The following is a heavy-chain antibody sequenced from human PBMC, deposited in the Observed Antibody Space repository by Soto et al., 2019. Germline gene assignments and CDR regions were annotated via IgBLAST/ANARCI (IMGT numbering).Heavy chain of an antibody. Sequence: PVGSLRLSCAASGFTFSSYWMSWVRQAPGKGLEWVANIKQDGSEKYYVDSVKGRFTISRDNAKNSLYLQMNSLRAEDTAVYYCARDLRDCGGDCYLNSPLDVWGQGTTVTI. D-gene: IGHD2-21*02. V-gene: IGHV3-7*03. J-gene: IGHJ6*02. CDR2: IKQDGSEK. CDR3: ARDLRDCGGDCYLNSPLDV. CDR1: GFTFSSYW.